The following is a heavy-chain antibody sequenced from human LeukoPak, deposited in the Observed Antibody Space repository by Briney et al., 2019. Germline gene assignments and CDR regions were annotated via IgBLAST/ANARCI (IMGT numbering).Heavy chain of an antibody. Sequence: GASVKVSCKASGYTFTGYYMHWVRQAPGQGLEWMGWINPNSGGTHYAQNFQDRVTMTRDTSISTAYMEVSRLTSDDTAVYYCARTLTTATWDYWGQGTLVTVSS. CDR1: GYTFTGYY. CDR2: INPNSGGT. V-gene: IGHV1-2*02. J-gene: IGHJ4*02. CDR3: ARTLTTATWDY. D-gene: IGHD4-17*01.